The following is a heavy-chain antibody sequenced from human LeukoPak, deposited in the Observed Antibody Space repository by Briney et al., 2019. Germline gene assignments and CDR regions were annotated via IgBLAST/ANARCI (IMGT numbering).Heavy chain of an antibody. D-gene: IGHD2-2*02. J-gene: IGHJ4*02. CDR2: FDPEDGET. CDR3: ATDPFGGYCSSTSCYILDY. Sequence: ASVKVSCKVSGYTLTELSMHWVRQAPGKGLEWMGGFDPEDGETIYAQKFQGRVTMTEDTSTDTAYMELSSLRSEDTAVYYCATDPFGGYCSSTSCYILDYWGQGTLVTVSS. CDR1: GYTLTELS. V-gene: IGHV1-24*01.